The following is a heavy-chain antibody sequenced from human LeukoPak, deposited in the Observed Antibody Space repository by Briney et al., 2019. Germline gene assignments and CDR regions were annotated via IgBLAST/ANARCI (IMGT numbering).Heavy chain of an antibody. CDR3: ARGAVERAVWSDY. Sequence: ASVKVSCEASGYTFTSYDINWVRQATGQGLEWMGWMNPNSGNTGYAQKFQGRVTMTRNTSISTAYMELSSLRSEDTAVYYCARGAVERAVWSDYWGQGTLVTVSS. V-gene: IGHV1-8*01. CDR2: MNPNSGNT. J-gene: IGHJ4*02. D-gene: IGHD3-3*01. CDR1: GYTFTSYD.